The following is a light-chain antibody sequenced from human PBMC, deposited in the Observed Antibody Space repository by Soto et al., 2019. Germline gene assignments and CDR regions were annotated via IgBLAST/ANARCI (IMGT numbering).Light chain of an antibody. J-gene: IGKJ2*01. CDR3: QQYCISQNT. Sequence: ETVMTQSPGTLSLSPGERATLSCRASQSVSSGYLAWYQQKPGQAPRLLIFGAYNRVTGSPDRFTGSGSGTDFTLTISRLEPEDFAVYYCQQYCISQNTFGQGTKLEIK. CDR1: QSVSSGY. V-gene: IGKV3-20*01. CDR2: GAY.